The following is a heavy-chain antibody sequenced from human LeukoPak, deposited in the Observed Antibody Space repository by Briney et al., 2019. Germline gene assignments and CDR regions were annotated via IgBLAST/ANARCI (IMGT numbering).Heavy chain of an antibody. CDR1: GGTFNSYA. J-gene: IGHJ5*02. V-gene: IGHV1-69*01. CDR3: AREVENWFDP. Sequence: ASVKVSCKASGGTFNSYAISWVRQAPGQGLEWMGEIIPIFGKTNYAQKFQGRVTITADESTSTAYMELSSLRSEDTAVYYCAREVENWFDPWGQGILVTVSS. CDR2: IIPIFGKT.